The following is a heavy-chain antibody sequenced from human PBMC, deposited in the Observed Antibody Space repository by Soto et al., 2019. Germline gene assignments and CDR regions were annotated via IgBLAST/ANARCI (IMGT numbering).Heavy chain of an antibody. CDR3: AKDRGPLARSSGYYLDY. CDR1: GFTFSSYG. CDR2: ISYDGSNK. Sequence: GGSLRLSCAASGFTFSSYGMHWVRQAPGKGLEWVAVISYDGSNKYYADSVKGRFTISRDNSKNTLYLQMNSLRAEDTAVYYCAKDRGPLARSSGYYLDYWGQGTLVTVSS. V-gene: IGHV3-30*18. J-gene: IGHJ4*02. D-gene: IGHD3-22*01.